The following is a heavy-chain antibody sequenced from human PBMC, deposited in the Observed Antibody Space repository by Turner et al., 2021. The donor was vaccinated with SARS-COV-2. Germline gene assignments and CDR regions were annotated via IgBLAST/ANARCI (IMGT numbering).Heavy chain of an antibody. D-gene: IGHD3-10*01. V-gene: IGHV3-30*18. CDR2: ISYDGSNK. J-gene: IGHJ4*02. Sequence: QVQLVESGGGVVQPGRSLRLSCAASGFTFSSYGMHWVRQAPGKGLGWGAVISYDGSNKYYADSVKGRFNISRDNSKNTLYLQMNSLRAEDTAVYYCAKDGAPFLLYFGEPTFYFDYWGQGTLVTVSS. CDR3: AKDGAPFLLYFGEPTFYFDY. CDR1: GFTFSSYG.